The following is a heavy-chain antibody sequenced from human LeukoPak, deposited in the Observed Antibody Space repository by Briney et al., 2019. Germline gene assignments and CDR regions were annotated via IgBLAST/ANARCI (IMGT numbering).Heavy chain of an antibody. D-gene: IGHD5-24*01. CDR1: GDSVSSNSAA. V-gene: IGHV6-1*01. CDR2: THYRSKWYN. Sequence: SQTLSLTCAISGDSVSSNSAAWNWIRQSPSRGLEWLGRTHYRSKWYNQYSLSVKSRITINPDTSKNQFSLQLNSVTPEDTAVYYCARDRPRGDGYNYFDYWGQGTLVTVSS. CDR3: ARDRPRGDGYNYFDY. J-gene: IGHJ4*02.